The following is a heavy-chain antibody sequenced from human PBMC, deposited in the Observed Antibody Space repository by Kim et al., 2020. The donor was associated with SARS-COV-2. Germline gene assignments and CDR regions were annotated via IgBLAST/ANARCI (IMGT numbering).Heavy chain of an antibody. CDR2: INAGNGNT. Sequence: ASVKVSCKASGYTFTSYAMHWVRQAPGQRLEWMGWINAGNGNTKYSQKFQGRVTITRDTSASTAYMELSSLRSEDTAVYYCARDAEPIAAAGTPTDYWGQGTLVTVSS. D-gene: IGHD6-13*01. V-gene: IGHV1-3*01. J-gene: IGHJ4*02. CDR1: GYTFTSYA. CDR3: ARDAEPIAAAGTPTDY.